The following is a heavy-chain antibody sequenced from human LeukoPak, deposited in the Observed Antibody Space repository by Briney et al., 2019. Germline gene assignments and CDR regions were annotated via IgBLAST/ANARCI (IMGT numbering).Heavy chain of an antibody. CDR1: GFTFTSYW. D-gene: IGHD2-8*01. V-gene: IGHV3-7*01. CDR3: ARDATYCTNGVCYTRFDY. Sequence: PGGSLRLSCAASGFTFTSYWMSWVRQAPGKGLEWVARMNLDGSEKYYVDSVKGRFPISRDNAKTSLYLEMNSLRAEDTAVYYCARDATYCTNGVCYTRFDYWGQGTLVTVSS. J-gene: IGHJ4*02. CDR2: MNLDGSEK.